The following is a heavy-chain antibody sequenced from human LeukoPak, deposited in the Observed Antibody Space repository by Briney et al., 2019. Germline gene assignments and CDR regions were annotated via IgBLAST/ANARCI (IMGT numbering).Heavy chain of an antibody. CDR3: ARDHDYDYLWGSYRYDLGFDY. Sequence: ASVKVSCKASGYTFTNYAIHWVRQAPGQRLEWMGWISAGNGNTKNSQKFQGRVTITRDTSASTVYMDLSSLRSEDTAVYYCARDHDYDYLWGSYRYDLGFDYWGQGTLVTVSS. CDR1: GYTFTNYA. D-gene: IGHD3-16*02. J-gene: IGHJ4*02. CDR2: ISAGNGNT. V-gene: IGHV1-3*01.